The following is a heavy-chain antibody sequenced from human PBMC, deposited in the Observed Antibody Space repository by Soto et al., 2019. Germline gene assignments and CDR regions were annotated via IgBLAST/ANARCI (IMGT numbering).Heavy chain of an antibody. Sequence: ESGGGVVQPGRSLRLSCAASGFTFSSYAMHWVRQAPGKGLEWVAVISYDGSNKYYADSVKGRFTISRDNSKNTLYLQMNSLRAEDTAVYYCAREDTAMQFDYWGQGTLVTVSS. V-gene: IGHV3-30-3*01. CDR3: AREDTAMQFDY. D-gene: IGHD5-18*01. CDR1: GFTFSSYA. J-gene: IGHJ4*02. CDR2: ISYDGSNK.